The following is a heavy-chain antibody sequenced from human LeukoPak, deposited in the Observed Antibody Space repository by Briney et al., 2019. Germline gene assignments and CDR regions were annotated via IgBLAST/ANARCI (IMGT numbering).Heavy chain of an antibody. CDR1: GYSFTSNY. CDR2: IYPRDGST. J-gene: IGHJ4*02. CDR3: ARDQEAFDY. V-gene: IGHV1-46*01. Sequence: ASVKVSCKASGYSFTSNYIHWVRQAPGQGLEWMGMIYPRDGSTSYAQKYQGRVTVTRDTSTSTVHMELSGLRSEDTAVYYCARDQEAFDYWGQGTLVTVSS.